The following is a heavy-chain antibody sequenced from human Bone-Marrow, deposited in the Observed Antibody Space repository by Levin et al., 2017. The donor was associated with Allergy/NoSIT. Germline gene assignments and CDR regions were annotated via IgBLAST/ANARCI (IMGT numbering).Heavy chain of an antibody. CDR3: ARTIYDVLTSQMDV. CDR2: IYRGGAT. Sequence: GESLKISCAASGLMVSDNYMTWVRQAPGKGLEWVALIYRGGATYYADVVKGRFTISRDNSKNTMGLQMKDLRPEDTAVYYCARTIYDVLTSQMDVWGQGTTVTVSS. CDR1: GLMVSDNY. J-gene: IGHJ6*02. V-gene: IGHV3-66*02. D-gene: IGHD3-9*01.